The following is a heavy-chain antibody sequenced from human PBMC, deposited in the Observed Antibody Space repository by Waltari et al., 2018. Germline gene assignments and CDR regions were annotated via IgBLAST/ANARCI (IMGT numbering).Heavy chain of an antibody. CDR3: AKDQIPLGTHSDGFDI. V-gene: IGHV7-4-1*02. J-gene: IGHJ3*02. CDR2: LNANTGNP. D-gene: IGHD2-2*02. CDR1: GYTFTNYA. Sequence: QVQLVQSGSELQKPGASVKASCKTSGYTFTNYAMTWVRQAPAQGLEWMGWLNANTGNPSYAQGFTGRFVFSLDTSVATAYLEINDLKAEDTAVYYCAKDQIPLGTHSDGFDIWGQGTMVTVSS.